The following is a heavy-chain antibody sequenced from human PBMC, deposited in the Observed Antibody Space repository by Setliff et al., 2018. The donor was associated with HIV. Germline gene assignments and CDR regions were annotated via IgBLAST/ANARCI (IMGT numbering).Heavy chain of an antibody. CDR2: ISFDGDER. CDR3: ARDSARIDFWSGENTDYHYGMDV. CDR1: GFTFTTHG. Sequence: GGSLRLSCATSGFTFTTHGMHWVRQAPGKGLEWVAFISFDGDERHYSNSVKGRFTISRFNPRNTVHLQMSSMKHEDTAVYFCARDSARIDFWSGENTDYHYGMDVWGQGTKGTSP. V-gene: IGHV3-30*03. D-gene: IGHD3-3*01. J-gene: IGHJ6*02.